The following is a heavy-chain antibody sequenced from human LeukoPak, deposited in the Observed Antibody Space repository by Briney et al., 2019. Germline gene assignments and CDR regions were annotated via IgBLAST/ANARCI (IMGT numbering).Heavy chain of an antibody. CDR2: ISSSGSTI. V-gene: IGHV3-11*01. Sequence: GGSLRLSCAASGFTFSDYYMSWIRQAPGKGLEWVSYISSSGSTIYYADSVKGRFTISRDNAKNSLYLQMNSLRAEDTAVYYCARGDYYDSSGYYYAEGDAFDIWGQGTMVTVSS. CDR1: GFTFSDYY. CDR3: ARGDYYDSSGYYYAEGDAFDI. D-gene: IGHD3-22*01. J-gene: IGHJ3*02.